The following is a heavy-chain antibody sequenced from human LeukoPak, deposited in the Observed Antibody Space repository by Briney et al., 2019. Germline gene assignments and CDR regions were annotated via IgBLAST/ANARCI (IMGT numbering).Heavy chain of an antibody. V-gene: IGHV4-59*01. D-gene: IGHD7-27*01. CDR3: AGPRVLNWGWGDDAFDI. Sequence: PSETLSLTCTVSGGSISSYYWSWIRQPPGKGLEWIGYIYYSGSTNYNPSLKSRVTISVDTSKNQFSLKLSSVTAADTAVYYCAGPRVLNWGWGDDAFDIWGQGTMVTVSS. J-gene: IGHJ3*02. CDR2: IYYSGST. CDR1: GGSISSYY.